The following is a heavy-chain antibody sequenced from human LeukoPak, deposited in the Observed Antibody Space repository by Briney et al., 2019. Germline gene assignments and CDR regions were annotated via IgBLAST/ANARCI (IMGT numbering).Heavy chain of an antibody. CDR2: ISYDGSNK. CDR1: GFTFSSYG. V-gene: IGHV3-30*18. J-gene: IGHJ5*02. CDR3: ANRIHP. Sequence: GGSLRLSCAASGFTFSSYGMHWVRQAPGKGLEWVAVISYDGSNKYYADSVKGRFTISRDNSKNTLYLQMNSLRAEDTAVYYCANRIHPWGQGTLVTVSS.